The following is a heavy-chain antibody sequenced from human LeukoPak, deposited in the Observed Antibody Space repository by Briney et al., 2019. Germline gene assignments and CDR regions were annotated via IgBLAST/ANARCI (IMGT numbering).Heavy chain of an antibody. Sequence: SETLSLTCTVSGGSISSSSYYWGWIRQPPGKGLEWIGSIYYSGSTYYNPSLKSRVTISVDTSKNQFSLKLSSVTAADTAVYYCARTRLGAIVDRNPFDYWGQGTLVTVSS. J-gene: IGHJ4*02. CDR2: IYYSGST. D-gene: IGHD2-21*01. CDR1: GGSISSSSYY. CDR3: ARTRLGAIVDRNPFDY. V-gene: IGHV4-39*07.